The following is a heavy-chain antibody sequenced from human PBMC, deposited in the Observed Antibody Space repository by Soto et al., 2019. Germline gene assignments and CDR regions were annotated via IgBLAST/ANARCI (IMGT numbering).Heavy chain of an antibody. D-gene: IGHD6-6*01. CDR3: ARASSQSPGDY. V-gene: IGHV4-34*01. CDR2: INHSGST. J-gene: IGHJ4*02. CDR1: GGSFSGYY. Sequence: QVQLQQWGAGLLKPSETLSLTCAVYGGSFSGYYWSWIRQPPGKGLEWIGEINHSGSTNYNPSLKGRVTISVDPSKNQFSLKLSSVTAADTAVYYCARASSQSPGDYWGQGTLVTVSS.